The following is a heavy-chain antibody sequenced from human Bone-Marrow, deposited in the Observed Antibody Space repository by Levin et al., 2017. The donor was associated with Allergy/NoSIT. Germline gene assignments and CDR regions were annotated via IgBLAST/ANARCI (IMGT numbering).Heavy chain of an antibody. CDR2: IIPILGIA. J-gene: IGHJ4*02. CDR3: ASGPGRYCSGGSCYRVSSPFDY. CDR1: GGTFSSYA. Sequence: SVKVSCKASGGTFSSYAISWVRQAPGQGLEWMGRIIPILGIANYAQKFQGRVTITADKSTSTAYMELSSLRSEDTAVYYCASGPGRYCSGGSCYRVSSPFDYWGQGTLVTVSS. V-gene: IGHV1-69*04. D-gene: IGHD2-15*01.